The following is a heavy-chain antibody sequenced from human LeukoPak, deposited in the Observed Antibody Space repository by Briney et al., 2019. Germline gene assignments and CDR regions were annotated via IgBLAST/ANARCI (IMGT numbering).Heavy chain of an antibody. J-gene: IGHJ3*02. V-gene: IGHV4-38-2*02. Sequence: SETLSLTCTVSGYSISSGYYWGWIRQPPGRGLEWIGSIYYSGSTYYNPSLKSRVIISVDTSKNQFSLKLSSVTAADTAVYYCAREGYGSGPHPNDFDIWGQGTPVTVSS. D-gene: IGHD3-10*01. CDR1: GYSISSGYY. CDR2: IYYSGST. CDR3: AREGYGSGPHPNDFDI.